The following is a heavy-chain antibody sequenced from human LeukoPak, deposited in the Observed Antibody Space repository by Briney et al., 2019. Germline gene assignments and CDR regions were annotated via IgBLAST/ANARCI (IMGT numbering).Heavy chain of an antibody. CDR1: GYTFTNYA. J-gene: IGHJ4*02. CDR2: INAGNGDK. V-gene: IGHV1-3*01. D-gene: IGHD2-21*01. CDR3: TRGIWSRSHWHYYDC. Sequence: ASVKVSCKASGYTFTNYAINWVRQAPGQRLEWMGWINAGNGDKKYSQKFQGRVTISRDTSASTTYMELSSLTSEDTAIYYCTRGIWSRSHWHYYDCWGQGTLVAVSS.